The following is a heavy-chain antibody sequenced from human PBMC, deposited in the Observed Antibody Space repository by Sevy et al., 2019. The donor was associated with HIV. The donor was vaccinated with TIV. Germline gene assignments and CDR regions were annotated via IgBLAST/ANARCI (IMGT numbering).Heavy chain of an antibody. CDR2: ISQSGSTT. J-gene: IGHJ4*02. V-gene: IGHV3-48*04. D-gene: IGHD4-17*01. CDR3: ARDLPPSATTVAHFDY. Sequence: GGSLRLSCAASGFTVGSNFMSWVRQAPGKGLEWISYISQSGSTTYSDSVKGRFTIFRDNVKNSVYLQMNNLRAEDTALYYCARDLPPSATTVAHFDYWGQGTLVTVSS. CDR1: GFTVGSNF.